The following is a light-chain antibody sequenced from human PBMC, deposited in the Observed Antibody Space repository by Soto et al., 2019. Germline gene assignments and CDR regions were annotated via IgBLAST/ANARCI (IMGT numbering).Light chain of an antibody. CDR3: QQYNNWPPLT. Sequence: DIVVTQSPATLSVSPGERATLSCRASQSVSSDLAWYQQKPGQAPRLLIYGASTRATGIPARFSGSGSGTEFTPSISSLQSEDCAVYYCQQYNNWPPLTFGGGTKVEIK. CDR2: GAS. CDR1: QSVSSD. J-gene: IGKJ4*01. V-gene: IGKV3-15*01.